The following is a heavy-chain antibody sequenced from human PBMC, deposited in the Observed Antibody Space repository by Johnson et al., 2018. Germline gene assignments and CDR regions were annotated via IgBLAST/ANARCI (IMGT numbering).Heavy chain of an antibody. CDR2: IWYDGSNK. CDR3: ATELPYRVPISVHNEYFHH. J-gene: IGHJ1*01. Sequence: QVQLVESGGGVVQPGRSLRLSCAASGFTFSSYGMHWVRQAPGKGLEWVAVIWYDGSNKYYADSVKGRFTISRDNSTNTLYLHMNSLRADDTAVYYCATELPYRVPISVHNEYFHHWGQGTLVTVSS. V-gene: IGHV3-33*08. D-gene: IGHD1-26*01. CDR1: GFTFSSYG.